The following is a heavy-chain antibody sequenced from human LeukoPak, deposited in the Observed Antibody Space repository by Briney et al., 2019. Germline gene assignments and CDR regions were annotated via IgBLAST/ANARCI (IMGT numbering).Heavy chain of an antibody. Sequence: GGSLRLSCAASGFTSTTYWMHWVRQAPGKGLVWVSHINSDGSITSYADSVKGRFTISRDNAKNTLYLQMNSLRAEDTAVYYCSRDAVDTANAVWGQGTTVTVSS. V-gene: IGHV3-74*01. CDR2: INSDGSIT. D-gene: IGHD5-18*01. CDR3: SRDAVDTANAV. J-gene: IGHJ6*02. CDR1: GFTSTTYW.